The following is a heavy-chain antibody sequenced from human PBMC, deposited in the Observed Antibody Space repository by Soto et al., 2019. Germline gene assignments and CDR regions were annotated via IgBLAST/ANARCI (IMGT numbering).Heavy chain of an antibody. CDR1: DSALSNVY. V-gene: IGHV3-15*07. CDR3: TTAPIRDY. J-gene: IGHJ4*02. D-gene: IGHD2-21*01. Sequence: GGSLRLSCSPSDSALSNVYMIRVRQPPGKGLDWVGRVKREIDGSTTDSAAPVKRRFRISTQDSXNTVYLQMESLRPEDTAVYYRTTAPIRDYSPPGTLVNAAS. CDR2: VKREIDGSTT.